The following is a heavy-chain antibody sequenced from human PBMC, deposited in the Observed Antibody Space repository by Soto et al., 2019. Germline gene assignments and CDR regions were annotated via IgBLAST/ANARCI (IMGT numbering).Heavy chain of an antibody. CDR1: GFPFTTYG. Sequence: QVQLVESGGGVVQPGRSLRLSCAASGFPFTTYGMHWVREGPGKGLEWVAVISYDGSNKFYADSVKGRFTISRDNSKHTLYLQMSSLRPDDTALYYCVGGQYYFDYRGQGTLVIVSS. D-gene: IGHD3-10*01. J-gene: IGHJ4*02. CDR3: VGGQYYFDY. CDR2: ISYDGSNK. V-gene: IGHV3-30*03.